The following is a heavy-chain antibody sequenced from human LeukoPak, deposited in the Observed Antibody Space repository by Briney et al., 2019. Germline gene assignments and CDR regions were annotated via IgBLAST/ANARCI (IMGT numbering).Heavy chain of an antibody. CDR1: GFTFSSYS. CDR3: ARGLYSGSYRVY. D-gene: IGHD1-26*01. CDR2: ISSSSSYI. V-gene: IGHV3-21*01. Sequence: GGSLRLSCAASGFTFSSYSMNWVRQAPGKGLEWVSSISSSSSYIYYADSVKGRFTISRDNAKNPLYLQMNSLRAEDTAVYYCARGLYSGSYRVYWGQGTLVTVSS. J-gene: IGHJ4*02.